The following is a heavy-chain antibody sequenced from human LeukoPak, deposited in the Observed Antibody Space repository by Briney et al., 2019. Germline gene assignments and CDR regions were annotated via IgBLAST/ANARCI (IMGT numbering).Heavy chain of an antibody. V-gene: IGHV1-18*01. D-gene: IGHD3-16*01. Sequence: ASVKVSCKASGYTFTSYGISWVRQAPGQGLEWMGWISAYNGNTNYAQKFQGRVTMTRDTSTSTVYMELSSLRSEDTAVYYCATYDYVRDYFDYWGQGTLVTVSS. CDR3: ATYDYVRDYFDY. CDR2: ISAYNGNT. J-gene: IGHJ4*02. CDR1: GYTFTSYG.